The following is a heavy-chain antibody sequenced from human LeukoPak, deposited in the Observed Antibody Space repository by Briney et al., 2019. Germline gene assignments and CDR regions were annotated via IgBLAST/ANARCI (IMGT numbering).Heavy chain of an antibody. CDR1: GFTFSSYS. CDR2: ISSSSSYI. Sequence: GGSLRLSCAASGFTFSSYSMNWVRQAPGKGLEWVSSISSSSSYIYYADSVKGRFTISRDNAKNSLYLQMNSLRAEDTAVYYCATDPSYGTSLDYWGQGTLVTVSS. CDR3: ATDPSYGTSLDY. V-gene: IGHV3-21*01. D-gene: IGHD5-18*01. J-gene: IGHJ4*02.